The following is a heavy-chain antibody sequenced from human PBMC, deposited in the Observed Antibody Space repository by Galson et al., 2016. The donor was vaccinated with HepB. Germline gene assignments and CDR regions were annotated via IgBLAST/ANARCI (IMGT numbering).Heavy chain of an antibody. V-gene: IGHV3-53*01. Sequence: SLRLSCAASGFDVTTDYMAWVRQTPEKGLEWVSFIYSSSKTYYADSVKGRFSISRDRINNSLYLEMRKMRVEDSAVYFCARGVVVTILDSWGQGTLVTVSS. CDR3: ARGVVVTILDS. CDR2: IYSSSKT. J-gene: IGHJ4*02. CDR1: GFDVTTDY. D-gene: IGHD2-21*02.